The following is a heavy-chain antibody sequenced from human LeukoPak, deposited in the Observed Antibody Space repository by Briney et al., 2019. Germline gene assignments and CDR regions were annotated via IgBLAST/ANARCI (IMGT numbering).Heavy chain of an antibody. J-gene: IGHJ4*02. CDR1: GFTFSSYA. CDR3: AKGTSGWVNFDY. D-gene: IGHD6-19*01. V-gene: IGHV3-23*01. CDR2: IIGSGGIT. Sequence: QPGGSLRLSCAASGFTFSSYAMSWVRQAPGKGLEWVSAIIGSGGITYYAESVKGPFTISRDSSKNTLYLQMNSLRAEDTAVYYCAKGTSGWVNFDYWGQGTLVTVTS.